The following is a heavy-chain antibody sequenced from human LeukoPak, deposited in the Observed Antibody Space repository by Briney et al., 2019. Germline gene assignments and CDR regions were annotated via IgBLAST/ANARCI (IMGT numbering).Heavy chain of an antibody. Sequence: GGSLRLSCAVSGFTFSGFWMSWSRQAPGKGLEWVASINSDGSEGYYADVVKGRFTISRDNAKNSLFLQMNSLRVEDTAIYYCARGGSYPGCWGQGTLVTVSS. J-gene: IGHJ4*02. CDR1: GFTFSGFW. V-gene: IGHV3-7*03. D-gene: IGHD1-26*01. CDR2: INSDGSEG. CDR3: ARGGSYPGC.